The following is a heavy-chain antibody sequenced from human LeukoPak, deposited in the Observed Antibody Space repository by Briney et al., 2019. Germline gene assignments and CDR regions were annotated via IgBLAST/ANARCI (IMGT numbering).Heavy chain of an antibody. J-gene: IGHJ4*02. CDR3: ARGDTAMANSDY. Sequence: GGSLRLSCAASGFTFSSYAMHWVRQAPGKGLEWVAVISYDGSNKYYADSVKGRFTISRDNSKNTLYLQMNSLRAEDTAVYYCARGDTAMANSDYWGQGTLVTVSS. D-gene: IGHD5-18*01. CDR1: GFTFSSYA. V-gene: IGHV3-30-3*01. CDR2: ISYDGSNK.